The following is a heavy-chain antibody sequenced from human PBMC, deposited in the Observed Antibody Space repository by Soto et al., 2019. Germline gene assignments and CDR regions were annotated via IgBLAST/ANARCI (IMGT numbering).Heavy chain of an antibody. Sequence: EVQLVGSGGGLVKPGGSVRLSCAASGFSFSSHSMNWVRQAPGKGLEWVSSISRSSSHIFYADSVRGRFTISRDNAKNSLYLQVNSLRAEDTAVYYCARDSETLAVAGTRSDYWGQGALVTVSS. J-gene: IGHJ4*02. D-gene: IGHD6-19*01. V-gene: IGHV3-21*01. CDR3: ARDSETLAVAGTRSDY. CDR2: ISRSSSHI. CDR1: GFSFSSHS.